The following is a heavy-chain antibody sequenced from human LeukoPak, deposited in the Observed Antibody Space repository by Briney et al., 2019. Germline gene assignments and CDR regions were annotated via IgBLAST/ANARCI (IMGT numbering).Heavy chain of an antibody. CDR1: GYTFTGYY. V-gene: IGHV1-2*06. D-gene: IGHD2-2*01. CDR2: INPNSGGT. J-gene: IGHJ4*02. Sequence: GASVKVSCKASGYTFTGYYMHWVQQAPGQGLEWMGRINPNSGGTNYAQKFQGRVTMTRDTSISTAYMELSRLRSDDTAVYYCARWSLYCSSTSCSPTQYYFDYWGQGTLVTVSS. CDR3: ARWSLYCSSTSCSPTQYYFDY.